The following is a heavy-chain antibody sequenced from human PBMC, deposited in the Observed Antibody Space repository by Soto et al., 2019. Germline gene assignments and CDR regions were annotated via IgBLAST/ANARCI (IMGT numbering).Heavy chain of an antibody. V-gene: IGHV1-18*01. CDR3: VVASQPSDSGY. D-gene: IGHD2-15*01. CDR1: GYTFTSYG. CDR2: ISAYNGNT. Sequence: QVQLVQSGAEVKKPGASVKVSCKASGYTFTSYGISWVRQAPGQGLEWMGWISAYNGNTNYAQKLQGRVTMTTDTSTRADYMEMRSLRSDAAAVYYCVVASQPSDSGYWGQGTLVTVSS. J-gene: IGHJ4*02.